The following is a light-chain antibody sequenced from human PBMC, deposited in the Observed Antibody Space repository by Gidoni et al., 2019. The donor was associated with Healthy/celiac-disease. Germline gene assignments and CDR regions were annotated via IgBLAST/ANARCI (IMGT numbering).Light chain of an antibody. CDR3: QQRSNWPHT. CDR1: QSVSSY. CDR2: DAS. V-gene: IGKV3-11*01. Sequence: IVLTQSPATLSLSPVERATLSCRASQSVSSYLSWYQQKPGQAPRLLIYDASNRATGIPARFSGSGSGTDFTLTISSLEPEDFAVYYCQQRSNWPHTFGGGTKVEIK. J-gene: IGKJ4*01.